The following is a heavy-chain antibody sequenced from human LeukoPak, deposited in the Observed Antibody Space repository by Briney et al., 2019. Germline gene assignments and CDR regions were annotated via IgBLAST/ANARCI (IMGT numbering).Heavy chain of an antibody. CDR3: ERGGVRNTWTY. J-gene: IGHJ4*02. Sequence: SQTLSLTCTVSGGSISSGGYYWSWSRQHPGKGLEWIGYIYYSGSTYYNPSLKSRVTISVDTSKNQFSRKLSSVTATHTAVSYCERGGVRNTWTYWGQGTLVTVSS. V-gene: IGHV4-31*03. CDR1: GGSISSGGYY. CDR2: IYYSGST. D-gene: IGHD3-10*01.